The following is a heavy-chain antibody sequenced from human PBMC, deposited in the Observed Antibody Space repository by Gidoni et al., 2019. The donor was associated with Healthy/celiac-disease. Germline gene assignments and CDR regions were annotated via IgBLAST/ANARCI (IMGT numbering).Heavy chain of an antibody. CDR2: ISGSGVST. Sequence: VQLLESGGGLVQTGGSLRLSCAASGFTCTICAMSCVRQAPGKGLEWVSAISGSGVSTYYADSVKGRFTISRDNSKNTLYLQMNSLRAEDTALYYCASTRGAIFGVVIPFDYWGQGTLVTVSS. CDR1: GFTCTICA. J-gene: IGHJ4*02. V-gene: IGHV3-23*01. D-gene: IGHD3-3*01. CDR3: ASTRGAIFGVVIPFDY.